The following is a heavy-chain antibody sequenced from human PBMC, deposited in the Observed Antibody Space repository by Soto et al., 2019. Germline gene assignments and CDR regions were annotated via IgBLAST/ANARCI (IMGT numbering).Heavy chain of an antibody. Sequence: QVQLVQSGAEVKKPGASVKVSGKASGYTFTSSGVSWVRQARGQGLGWMGWISGYNGNTKYAQKLKGRVTMTTDTSTSTAYMELRSLRSDDTAVYYCARDLGGQIVDYWGQGTLVTVSS. CDR2: ISGYNGNT. D-gene: IGHD1-26*01. V-gene: IGHV1-18*01. J-gene: IGHJ4*02. CDR3: ARDLGGQIVDY. CDR1: GYTFTSSG.